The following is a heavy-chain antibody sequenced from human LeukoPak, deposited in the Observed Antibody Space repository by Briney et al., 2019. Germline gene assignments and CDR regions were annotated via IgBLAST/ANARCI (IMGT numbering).Heavy chain of an antibody. CDR2: INPSGGST. Sequence: ASVKVSCKASGYTFTSYYMHWVRQAPGQGLEWMGIINPSGGSTSYAQKFQGRVTMTRDTSMSTVYMELSSLRSEDTAVYYCARDRGGWYYFDYWGQGTLVTVSS. V-gene: IGHV1-46*01. J-gene: IGHJ4*02. CDR1: GYTFTSYY. D-gene: IGHD6-19*01. CDR3: ARDRGGWYYFDY.